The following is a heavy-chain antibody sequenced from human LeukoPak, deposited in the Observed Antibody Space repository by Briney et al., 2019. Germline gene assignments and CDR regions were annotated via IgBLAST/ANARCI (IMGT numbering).Heavy chain of an antibody. CDR2: IKQDGSDQ. J-gene: IGHJ4*02. V-gene: IGHV3-7*01. CDR1: GFTFSTYW. Sequence: GGSLRLSCAASGFTFSTYWMSWVRQAPGKGLEWVANIKQDGSDQYYVDSVKGRFTISRDNAKNSLYLQMNSLRAEDTAVYYCTTGPWGLLTRWGQGTLVTVSS. D-gene: IGHD1-26*01. CDR3: TTGPWGLLTR.